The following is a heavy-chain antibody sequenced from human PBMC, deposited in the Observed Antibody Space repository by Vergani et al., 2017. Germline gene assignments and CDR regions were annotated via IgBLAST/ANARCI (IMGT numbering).Heavy chain of an antibody. CDR1: GFTFSSYA. Sequence: EVQLLESGGGLVQPGGSLRLSCAASGFTFSSYAMSWVRQAPGKGLEWVSAISGSGGSTYYADSVKGRFTISRDNSKNTLYLQMNSLRAEDTAVYDCAKLGVLWEAVAGTDYWGQGTLVTVSS. V-gene: IGHV3-23*01. CDR2: ISGSGGST. D-gene: IGHD6-19*01. CDR3: AKLGVLWEAVAGTDY. J-gene: IGHJ4*02.